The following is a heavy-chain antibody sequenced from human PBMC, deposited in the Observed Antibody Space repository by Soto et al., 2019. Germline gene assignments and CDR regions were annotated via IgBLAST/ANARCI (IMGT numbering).Heavy chain of an antibody. CDR2: INAGNGNT. V-gene: IGHV1-3*01. D-gene: IGHD6-19*01. CDR3: TTEYGYSSGQNDN. CDR1: GYTFTSYA. Sequence: ASVKVSCKASGYTFTSYAMNWVRQAPGQRLEWMGWINAGNGNTKYSQKFQGRVTITRDTSASTAYMELNSLKIEDTAVYYCTTEYGYSSGQNDNWGQGTLVTVSS. J-gene: IGHJ4*02.